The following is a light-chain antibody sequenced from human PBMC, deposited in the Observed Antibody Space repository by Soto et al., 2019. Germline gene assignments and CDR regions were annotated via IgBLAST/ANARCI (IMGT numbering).Light chain of an antibody. CDR1: SSDVGSYNL. J-gene: IGLJ1*01. CDR3: CSYAGSGTYV. V-gene: IGLV2-23*02. CDR2: EVS. Sequence: QSALTQPASVSGSPGQSIAISCTGTSSDVGSYNLVSWYQQYPGKAPKVMIYEVSKRPSGVSNRFSGSKSGNTASLTISGLQAEDEADYYCCSYAGSGTYVFGPGTKLTVL.